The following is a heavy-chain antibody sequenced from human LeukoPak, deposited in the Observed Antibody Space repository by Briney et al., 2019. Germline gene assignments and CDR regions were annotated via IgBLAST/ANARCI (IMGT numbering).Heavy chain of an antibody. J-gene: IGHJ4*02. V-gene: IGHV1-2*02. CDR3: ARALTLAGDY. CDR2: INPNSGGT. CDR1: GYTFTRYY. D-gene: IGHD1-14*01. Sequence: SSVKVSYKASGYTFTRYYMHWLRQAPGPALEWMGWINPNSGGTNYAQKFQGRVTMTRDTSISTAYMELSRLRSDDTAVYYCARALTLAGDYWGQGTLVTVSS.